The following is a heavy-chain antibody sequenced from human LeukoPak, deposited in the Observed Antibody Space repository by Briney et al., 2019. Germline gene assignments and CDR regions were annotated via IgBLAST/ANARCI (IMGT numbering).Heavy chain of an antibody. D-gene: IGHD6-19*01. CDR2: IKQDGSEK. Sequence: GGSLRLSCAASGFTFSNYWMSWVRQAPGKGLEWVANIKQDGSEKFYVDSVKGRFTISGDNAKKSLYLQMNSLRVEDTAVYYCARVQGSSGPGIFEYWGQGTLVTVSS. V-gene: IGHV3-7*01. CDR1: GFTFSNYW. J-gene: IGHJ4*02. CDR3: ARVQGSSGPGIFEY.